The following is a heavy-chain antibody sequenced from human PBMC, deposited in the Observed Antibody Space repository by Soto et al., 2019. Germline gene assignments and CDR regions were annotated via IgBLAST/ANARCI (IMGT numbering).Heavy chain of an antibody. J-gene: IGHJ4*02. D-gene: IGHD6-6*01. V-gene: IGHV4-4*07. CDR3: ARDSFPPYSSSSKGFDY. CDR1: GRSMSGYY. Sequence: QVQLQESGPGVVKASETLSLTCTVSGRSMSGYYWSWIRQPAGERLEWIGRIYTSGTTDFNPSLKGRVTMSVDTSKNQFSLKLTSVTAADTALYYCARDSFPPYSSSSKGFDYWGQGSLVTVST. CDR2: IYTSGTT.